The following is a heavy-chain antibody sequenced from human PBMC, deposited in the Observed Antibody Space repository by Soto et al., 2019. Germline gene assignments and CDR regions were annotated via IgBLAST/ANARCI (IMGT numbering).Heavy chain of an antibody. D-gene: IGHD3-10*01. V-gene: IGHV3-74*01. J-gene: IGHJ6*02. Sequence: GGSLRLSCAASGFTFSSYWMHWVRQAPGKGLVWVSRINSDGSSTSYADSVKGRFTISRDNAKNTLYLQMNSLRAEDTAVYYCASQTGRWCGELPRDYYYGMHVWGQGTTVTVAS. CDR1: GFTFSSYW. CDR3: ASQTGRWCGELPRDYYYGMHV. CDR2: INSDGSST.